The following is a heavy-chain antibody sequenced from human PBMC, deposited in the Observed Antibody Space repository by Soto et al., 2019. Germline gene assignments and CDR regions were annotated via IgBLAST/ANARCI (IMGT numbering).Heavy chain of an antibody. V-gene: IGHV3-48*03. CDR2: IRSSGSTI. D-gene: IGHD5-12*01. CDR1: GFTFSSYE. J-gene: IGHJ4*02. Sequence: PVGSLRLSCAASGFTFSSYEMNWVRQAPGKGLEWVSYIRSSGSTIYYADSVKGRFTISRDNAKNSLYLLMNSLRAEDTAVYYCVRYSGYDGYFDYWGQGTLVTVSS. CDR3: VRYSGYDGYFDY.